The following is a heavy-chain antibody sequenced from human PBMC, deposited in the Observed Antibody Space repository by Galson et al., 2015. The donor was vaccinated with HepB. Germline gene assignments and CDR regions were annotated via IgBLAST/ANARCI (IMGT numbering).Heavy chain of an antibody. CDR1: GGTFSSYA. Sequence: SVKVSCKASGGTFSSYAISWVRQAPGQGLEWMGGIIPIFGTANYAQKFQGRVTITADESTSTAYMELSSLRSEDTAVYYCARVKGEYCSSTSCPYGRGYYYMDVWGKGTTVTVSS. V-gene: IGHV1-69*13. CDR3: ARVKGEYCSSTSCPYGRGYYYMDV. D-gene: IGHD2-2*01. J-gene: IGHJ6*03. CDR2: IIPIFGTA.